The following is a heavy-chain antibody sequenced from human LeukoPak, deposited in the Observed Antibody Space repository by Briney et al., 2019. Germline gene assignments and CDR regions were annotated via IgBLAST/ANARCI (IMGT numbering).Heavy chain of an antibody. CDR1: GGSISSSSYY. V-gene: IGHV4-39*01. J-gene: IGHJ6*02. CDR2: IYYSGST. D-gene: IGHD6-13*01. CDR3: ASPLVQYSSSSYYYYGMDV. Sequence: SETLSLTCTVSGGSISSSSYYWGWIRQPPRKGLEWIGSIYYSGSTYYNPSLKSRVTISVDTSKNQFSLKLSSVTAADTAVYYCASPLVQYSSSSYYYYGMDVWGQGTTVTVSS.